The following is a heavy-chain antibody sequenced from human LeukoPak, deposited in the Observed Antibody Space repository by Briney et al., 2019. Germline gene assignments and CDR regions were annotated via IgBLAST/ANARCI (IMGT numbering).Heavy chain of an antibody. J-gene: IGHJ5*02. CDR3: ARDTPNYDILTGYAPDWFDP. CDR2: IYHSGST. D-gene: IGHD3-9*01. CDR1: GGSISSGGYS. Sequence: SQTLSLTCAVSGGSISSGGYSWSWIRQPPGKGLEWIGYIYHSGSTYYNPSLKSRVTISVDTSKNQFSLKLSSVTAADTAVYYCARDTPNYDILTGYAPDWFDPWGQGTLVTVSS. V-gene: IGHV4-30-2*01.